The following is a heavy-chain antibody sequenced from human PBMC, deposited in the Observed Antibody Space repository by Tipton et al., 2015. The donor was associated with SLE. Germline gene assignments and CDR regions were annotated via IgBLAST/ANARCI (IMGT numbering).Heavy chain of an antibody. CDR1: GGSISSGGYY. J-gene: IGHJ4*02. D-gene: IGHD2-2*01. CDR2: IYYSGST. CDR3: ASHSTHYCSSTSCYFDY. Sequence: LRLSCTVSGGSISSGGYYWSWIRQHPGKGLEWIGYIYYSGSTYYNPSLKSRVTISVDTSKNQFSLKLSSVTAADTAAYCCASHSTHYCSSTSCYFDYWGQGTLVTVSS. V-gene: IGHV4-31*02.